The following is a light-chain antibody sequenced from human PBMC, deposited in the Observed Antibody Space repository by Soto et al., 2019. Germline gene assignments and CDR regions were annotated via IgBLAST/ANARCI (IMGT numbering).Light chain of an antibody. Sequence: DIQMTQSPSSLSASVGDRVTITCRASQGISNYLAWYQQKPGKVPKLLIYAASTLQSGVPSRFSGSGSGTDFTLTISSPQPEDVATYYCQKYNSAPPLFTFGPGTKVDIK. J-gene: IGKJ3*01. CDR1: QGISNY. CDR3: QKYNSAPPLFT. CDR2: AAS. V-gene: IGKV1-27*01.